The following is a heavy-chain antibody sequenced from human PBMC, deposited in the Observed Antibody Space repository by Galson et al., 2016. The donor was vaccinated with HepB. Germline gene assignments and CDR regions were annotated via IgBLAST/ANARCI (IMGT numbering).Heavy chain of an antibody. Sequence: SLRLSCAASGFTLTDYWMSWVRQAPGKGLEWVANIKEDGSEITYVDSVRGRFTISRDNAKNSLFLQMNRLRVEDTAVYYCARDRQRHYYFYGMDVWGHGTTVTVSS. CDR3: ARDRQRHYYFYGMDV. CDR2: IKEDGSEI. V-gene: IGHV3-7*01. CDR1: GFTLTDYW. J-gene: IGHJ6*02. D-gene: IGHD6-25*01.